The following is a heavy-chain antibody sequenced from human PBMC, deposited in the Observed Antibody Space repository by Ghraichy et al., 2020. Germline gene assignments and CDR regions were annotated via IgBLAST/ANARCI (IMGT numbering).Heavy chain of an antibody. CDR3: AKDRFSSGYFYYYGMDV. V-gene: IGHV3-23*01. Sequence: GGSLRLSCAASGFTLSSYAMSWVRQAPGKGLEWVSAISGSGGRTHYADSVKGRFTISRDNSKNTLYLQTNSLRAEETAVYYCAKDRFSSGYFYYYGMDVWGQGTTVTVSS. CDR2: ISGSGGRT. D-gene: IGHD6-19*01. J-gene: IGHJ6*02. CDR1: GFTLSSYA.